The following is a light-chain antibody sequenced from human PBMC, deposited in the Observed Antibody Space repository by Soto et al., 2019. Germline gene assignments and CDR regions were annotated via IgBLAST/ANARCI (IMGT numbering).Light chain of an antibody. Sequence: EIVLTQSPATLSLSPGERATLSCRTSQSVSSYFAWYQQKPGQAPRLLIYAASSRATGIPDRFSGSGSETDFTLTISRLEPEDFAVYYCQQYGSSLPVTFGGGTNVEIK. V-gene: IGKV3-20*01. J-gene: IGKJ4*01. CDR1: QSVSSY. CDR2: AAS. CDR3: QQYGSSLPVT.